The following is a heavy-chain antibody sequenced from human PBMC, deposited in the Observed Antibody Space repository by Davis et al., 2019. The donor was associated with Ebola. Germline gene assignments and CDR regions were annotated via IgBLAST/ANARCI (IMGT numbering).Heavy chain of an antibody. CDR2: INTGNGNT. J-gene: IGHJ4*02. CDR1: GYSFTTYA. CDR3: ARDEFDY. Sequence: ASVKVSCKASGYSFTTYAIHWVRQAPGQRLEWMGWINTGNGNTEYSQKFQGRFTITRNTSANTAYMEVSNLTSEDMAVYYCARDEFDYWGQGTLVTVSS. V-gene: IGHV1-3*04.